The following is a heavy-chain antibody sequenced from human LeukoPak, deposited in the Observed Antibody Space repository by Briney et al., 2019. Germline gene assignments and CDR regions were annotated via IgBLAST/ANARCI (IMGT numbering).Heavy chain of an antibody. CDR1: GGSISSNSYY. Sequence: SETLSLTCTVSGGSISSNSYYWGWLRQPPGKALEWIGSIYYSGTTYYNPSLKSRVTISVDTSKKRFSLKLSSVTAADTAVYYCARRDIVVLDYWGQGTLVTVSS. CDR3: ARRDIVVLDY. D-gene: IGHD2-15*01. CDR2: IYYSGTT. V-gene: IGHV4-39*01. J-gene: IGHJ4*02.